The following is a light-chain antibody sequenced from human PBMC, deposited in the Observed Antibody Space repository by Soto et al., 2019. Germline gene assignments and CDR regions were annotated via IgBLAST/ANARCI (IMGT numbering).Light chain of an antibody. J-gene: IGLJ2*01. CDR1: ISDVGGYNY. Sequence: QSALTQPPSASGSPGQSVTISCTGTISDVGGYNYVSWYQQHPGNAPKHMIYEVSKRPSGVPDRFSGSKSGNTASLTVSGLQAEDEDDYYCSSYAGSNNFGYVVLGGGTKVNVL. CDR2: EVS. CDR3: SSYAGSNNFGYVV. V-gene: IGLV2-8*01.